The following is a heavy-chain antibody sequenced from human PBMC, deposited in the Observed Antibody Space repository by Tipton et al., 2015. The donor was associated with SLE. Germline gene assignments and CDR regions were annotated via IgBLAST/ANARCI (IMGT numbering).Heavy chain of an antibody. V-gene: IGHV4-34*09. Sequence: TLSLTCAVYGGSFSGYYWSWIRQPPGKGLEWIGGINHSGSTNYNPSLKSRLSISLDRSNNQFSLELSSMTAADTAGYHFARGYYDSNGYYSFEYWGPGTLVPVPS. CDR1: GGSFSGYY. CDR3: ARGYYDSNGYYSFEY. CDR2: INHSGST. D-gene: IGHD3-22*01. J-gene: IGHJ4*02.